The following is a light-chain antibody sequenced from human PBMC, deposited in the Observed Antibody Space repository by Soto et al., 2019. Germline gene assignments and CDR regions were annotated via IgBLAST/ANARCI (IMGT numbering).Light chain of an antibody. V-gene: IGKV2-28*01. CDR2: LGS. J-gene: IGKJ3*01. CDR1: QSLLHSNGYNY. CDR3: MQALQIPLT. Sequence: DLVMTQSPLSLPVTPGEPASISCRSSQSLLHSNGYNYLDWYLQKPGQSPQLLIYLGSNRASGVPDRFSGSGSGTDFTLKISRVEAEDVGLYYCMQALQIPLTFGPGTKVDIK.